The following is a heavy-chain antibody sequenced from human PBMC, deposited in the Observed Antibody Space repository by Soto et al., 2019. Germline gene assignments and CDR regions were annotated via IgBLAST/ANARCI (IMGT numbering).Heavy chain of an antibody. D-gene: IGHD3-22*01. CDR1: GASISTYY. V-gene: IGHV4-59*08. CDR2: IYYTGIT. CDR3: ARHATYYYDSSGPVPFDY. J-gene: IGHJ4*02. Sequence: SETLSLTCTVSGASISTYYYSWIRQAPGKALEWIGYIYYTGITNYNPSLESRVTISQDTSKNQLSLTMSSVTAADTAVYYCARHATYYYDSSGPVPFDYWGQGTLVTVSS.